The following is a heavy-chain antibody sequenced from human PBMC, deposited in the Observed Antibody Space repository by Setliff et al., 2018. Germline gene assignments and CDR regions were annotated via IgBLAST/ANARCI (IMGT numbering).Heavy chain of an antibody. V-gene: IGHV4-39*01. Sequence: KASETLSLTCTVSGGSISSSSYYWGWIRQPPGKGLEWIESIYYSGSTYYNPSLKSRVTISVDTSKNQFSLKLSSVTAADTAVYYCASCLAARRGGWFDPWGQGTLVTVSS. CDR3: ASCLAARRGGWFDP. CDR1: GGSISSSSYY. D-gene: IGHD6-6*01. J-gene: IGHJ5*02. CDR2: IYYSGST.